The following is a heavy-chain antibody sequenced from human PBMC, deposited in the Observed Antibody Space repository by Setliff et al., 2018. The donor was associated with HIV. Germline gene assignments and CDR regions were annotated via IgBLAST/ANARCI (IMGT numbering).Heavy chain of an antibody. CDR3: ARVLFGQSGSYKNYYFDY. D-gene: IGHD3-10*01. CDR1: GGPFSSYF. J-gene: IGHJ4*02. CDR2: IYDTGKI. V-gene: IGHV4-59*01. Sequence: PSETLSLTCIVSGGPFSSYFWSWIRQSPGKGLEWIGNIYDTGKINYNPSLKGRVTMSIDMSEDQFSLNLRSVTAADTATSRCARVLFGQSGSYKNYYFDYWGQGTLVTVSS.